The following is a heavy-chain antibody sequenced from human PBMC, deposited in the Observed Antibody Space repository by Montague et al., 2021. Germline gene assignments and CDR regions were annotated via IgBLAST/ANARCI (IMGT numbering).Heavy chain of an antibody. J-gene: IGHJ4*02. V-gene: IGHV3-9*01. CDR3: AKDETRGYSYGTPDY. CDR2: ISWNSGNI. CDR1: GFTFDDYA. Sequence: SLRLSCAASGFTFDDYAVHWVRQAPGKGLEWVSGISWNSGNIGYADSVKGRFTISRDNAKNSLYLQMNSLRAEDTALYYCAKDETRGYSYGTPDYWGQGTLVTVSS. D-gene: IGHD5-18*01.